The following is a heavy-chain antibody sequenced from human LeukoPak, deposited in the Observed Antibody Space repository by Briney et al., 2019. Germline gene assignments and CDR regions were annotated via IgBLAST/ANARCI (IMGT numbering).Heavy chain of an antibody. CDR1: GLSFSSYA. Sequence: GGSLRLSCAASGLSFSSYAMSWVRQAPGKGLEWVSVISGNGGSTDYVDAVKGRFTSSRDNSKNTLFLQMNTLRAEDTAVYYCTKSVAGRLDYWGQGTLVTVSS. D-gene: IGHD2-15*01. V-gene: IGHV3-23*01. CDR3: TKSVAGRLDY. CDR2: ISGNGGST. J-gene: IGHJ4*02.